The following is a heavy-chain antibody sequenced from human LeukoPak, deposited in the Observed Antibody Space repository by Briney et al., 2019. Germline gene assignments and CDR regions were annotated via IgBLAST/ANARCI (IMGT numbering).Heavy chain of an antibody. CDR2: TYYRSKWYN. CDR1: GDSVSSNSAA. Sequence: SQTLSLTCAISGDSVSSNSAAWNWIRQSPSRGLEWLGRTYYRSKWYNDYAVSVKSRITINPDTSKNQFSLQLNSVTPEDTAVYYCARGAGSAAADHYYYYYYMDVWGKGTTVTISS. V-gene: IGHV6-1*01. D-gene: IGHD6-13*01. J-gene: IGHJ6*03. CDR3: ARGAGSAAADHYYYYYYMDV.